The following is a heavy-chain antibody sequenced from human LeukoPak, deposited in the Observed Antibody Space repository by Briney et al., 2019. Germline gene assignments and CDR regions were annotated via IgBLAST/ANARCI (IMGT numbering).Heavy chain of an antibody. J-gene: IGHJ4*02. CDR1: GGSISSYY. D-gene: IGHD2-2*02. Sequence: PSETLSLTCTVSGGSISSYYWSWIRQPAGKGLEWIGRIYTSGSTNYNPSLKSRVTMSVDTSKNQFSLKLSSVTAADTAVYYCAEGYCSSTSCYKRNWGQGTLVTVSS. V-gene: IGHV4-4*07. CDR3: AEGYCSSTSCYKRN. CDR2: IYTSGST.